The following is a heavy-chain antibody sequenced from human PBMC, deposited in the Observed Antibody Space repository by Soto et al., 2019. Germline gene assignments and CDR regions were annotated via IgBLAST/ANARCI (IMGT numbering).Heavy chain of an antibody. J-gene: IGHJ4*02. CDR1: GYSFMKYC. Sequence: ASVKVSCKGFGYSFMKYCIHWVRQAPGQGLEWVGWISPYSGYTHSAQKFHGRLTLTTDTAATTAYMELRILTSADTALYYCAREASVLIPAALPSRFDAWGQGTQVTVSS. CDR2: ISPYSGYT. V-gene: IGHV1-18*01. CDR3: AREASVLIPAALPSRFDA. D-gene: IGHD2-2*01.